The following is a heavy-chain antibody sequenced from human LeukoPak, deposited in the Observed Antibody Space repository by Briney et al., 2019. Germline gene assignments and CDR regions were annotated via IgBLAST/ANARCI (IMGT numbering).Heavy chain of an antibody. CDR3: ARDRGYSSFDY. D-gene: IGHD6-19*01. CDR1: GFTFSTSW. Sequence: PGGSLRLSCAASGFTFSTSWMNWVRQAPGKGLEWVASIKPDGSEKYSVDSVKGRFTISRDNAKNSLYLQMNSLRAKDTAVYYCARDRGYSSFDYWGQGTLVTVSS. J-gene: IGHJ4*02. CDR2: IKPDGSEK. V-gene: IGHV3-7*01.